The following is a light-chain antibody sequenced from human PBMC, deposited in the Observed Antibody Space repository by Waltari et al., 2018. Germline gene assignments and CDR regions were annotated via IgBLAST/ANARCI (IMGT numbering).Light chain of an antibody. CDR1: SSYIGVYYY. Sequence: QSALTQPASVSGSPGPSISISCPGTSSYIGVYYYVPWYQQHPGKAPKLMIYEVSNRPSGVSNRFSGSKSDNTASLSISGLQAEDEADYYCSSYTSSSTWVFGGGTKLTVL. CDR3: SSYTSSSTWV. V-gene: IGLV2-14*01. CDR2: EVS. J-gene: IGLJ3*02.